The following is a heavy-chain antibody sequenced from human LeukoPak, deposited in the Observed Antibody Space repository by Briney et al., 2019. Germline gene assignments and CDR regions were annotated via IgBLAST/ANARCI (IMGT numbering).Heavy chain of an antibody. D-gene: IGHD3-10*01. CDR1: GGSISSSSYY. Sequence: PSETLSLTCTVSGGSISSSSYYWGWIRQPPGKGLEWIGSIYYSGSTYYNPSLKSRVTISVDTSKNQFSLKLSSVTAADTAVYYCASHPRVLLWFGEYPSYFDYWGQGPLVSVSS. V-gene: IGHV4-39*01. CDR3: ASHPRVLLWFGEYPSYFDY. CDR2: IYYSGST. J-gene: IGHJ4*02.